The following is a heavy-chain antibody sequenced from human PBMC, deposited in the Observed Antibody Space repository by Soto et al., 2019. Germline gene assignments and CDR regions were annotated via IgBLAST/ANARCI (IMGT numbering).Heavy chain of an antibody. J-gene: IGHJ4*02. D-gene: IGHD3-22*01. V-gene: IGHV1-69*06. CDR2: IIPIFGTA. Sequence: SCKASGGTFSSYAISWVRQAPGQGLEWMGGIIPIFGTANYAQKFQGRVTITADKSTSTAYMELSSLRSEDTAVYYCASGVAYYYDSSGARFGYWGQGTLVTVSS. CDR1: GGTFSSYA. CDR3: ASGVAYYYDSSGARFGY.